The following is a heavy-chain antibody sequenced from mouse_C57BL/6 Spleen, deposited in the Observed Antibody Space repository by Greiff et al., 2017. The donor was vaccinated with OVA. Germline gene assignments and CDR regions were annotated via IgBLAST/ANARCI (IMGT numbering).Heavy chain of an antibody. D-gene: IGHD1-1*01. J-gene: IGHJ3*01. V-gene: IGHV1-69*01. CDR2: IDPSDSYT. Sequence: QVQLQQPGAELVMPGASVKLSCKASGYTFTSYWMHWVKQRPGQGLEWIGEIDPSDSYTNYNQKFKGKSTLTVDKSSSTAYVQLSSLTSEDSAVYYCARGYYGSSYGFAYWGQGTLVTVSA. CDR1: GYTFTSYW. CDR3: ARGYYGSSYGFAY.